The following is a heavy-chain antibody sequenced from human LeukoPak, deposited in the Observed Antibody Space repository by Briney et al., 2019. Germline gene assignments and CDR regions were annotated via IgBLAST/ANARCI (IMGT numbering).Heavy chain of an antibody. CDR3: ARDMDSGPDFFDY. V-gene: IGHV1-2*02. CDR2: INPNSGGT. CDR1: GYTITDYY. Sequence: ASVKVSCKASGYTITDYYIHWVRQAPGQGLEWMGWINPNSGGTNYAQKFQGRVTMTSDTSISTAYVELSRLRSDDTAVYYCARDMDSGPDFFDYWGLGTLVTVSS. J-gene: IGHJ4*02. D-gene: IGHD1-26*01.